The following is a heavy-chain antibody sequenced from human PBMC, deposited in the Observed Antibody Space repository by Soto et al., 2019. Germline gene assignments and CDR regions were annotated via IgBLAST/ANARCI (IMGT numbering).Heavy chain of an antibody. CDR1: GFTFSSYG. D-gene: IGHD6-13*01. J-gene: IGHJ6*03. V-gene: IGHV3-33*01. CDR2: IWYDGSNK. CDR3: ARDSYSSSWYVSDYYYYMDV. Sequence: GGSLRLSCAASGFTFSSYGMHWVRQAPGKGLEWVAVIWYDGSNKYYADYVKGRFTISRDNSKNTLYLQMNSLRAEDTAVYYCARDSYSSSWYVSDYYYYMDVWGKGTTVTVSS.